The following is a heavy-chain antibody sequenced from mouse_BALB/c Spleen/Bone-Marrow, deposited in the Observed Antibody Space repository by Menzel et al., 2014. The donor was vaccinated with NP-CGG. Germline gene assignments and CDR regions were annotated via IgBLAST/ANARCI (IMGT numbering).Heavy chain of an antibody. CDR2: IDPANGNT. J-gene: IGHJ3*01. Sequence: EVQLQQSGAELVKPGASVKLSCTASGFNIKDTYMHWVKQRPEQGLEWIVGIDPANGNTKYDPKFQGKATITADTSSNTAYLQLSSLTSEDTAVYCCAYYRYDEGGFAFWGQGTLVTVSA. V-gene: IGHV14-3*02. D-gene: IGHD2-14*01. CDR1: GFNIKDTY. CDR3: AYYRYDEGGFAF.